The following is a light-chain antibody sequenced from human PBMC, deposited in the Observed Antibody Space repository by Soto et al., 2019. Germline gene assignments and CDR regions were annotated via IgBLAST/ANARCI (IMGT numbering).Light chain of an antibody. Sequence: EIVLTQSPGTLSLSPGERATLSCRASQSIANNYLAWYQQKPGQAPRVLIYGASIRPTGIPDRFSGSGSGADFTLTISRLEPEDFGVYISHHYGSSPPFTFGPRTKLDIK. CDR2: GAS. CDR3: HHYGSSPPFT. CDR1: QSIANNY. J-gene: IGKJ3*01. V-gene: IGKV3-20*01.